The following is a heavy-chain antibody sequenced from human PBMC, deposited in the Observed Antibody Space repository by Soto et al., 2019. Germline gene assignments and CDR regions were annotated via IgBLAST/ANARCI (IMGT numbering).Heavy chain of an antibody. Sequence: PSETLSLTCTVSGGSISSGGYYWYWIRQHPGKGLEWIGYTYSSENPYYNPSLNRRITISADTSKNQFSLKLSSVTAADTAVYYCARLSSSGWPIDSWGQGTLVTVSS. V-gene: IGHV4-31*03. CDR2: TYSSENP. D-gene: IGHD6-19*01. J-gene: IGHJ4*02. CDR1: GGSISSGGYY. CDR3: ARLSSSGWPIDS.